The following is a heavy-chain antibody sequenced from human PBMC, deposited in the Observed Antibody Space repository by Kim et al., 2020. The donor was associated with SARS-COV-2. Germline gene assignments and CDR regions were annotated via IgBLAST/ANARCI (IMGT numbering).Heavy chain of an antibody. Sequence: GGSLRLSCAASGFTFSSYAMHWVRQAPGKGLEWVAVISYDGSNKYYADSVKGRFTISRDNSKNTLYLQMNSLRAEDTAVYYCARDLFPLLPLDYWGQGTLVTVSS. J-gene: IGHJ4*02. CDR3: ARDLFPLLPLDY. D-gene: IGHD2-15*01. CDR2: ISYDGSNK. CDR1: GFTFSSYA. V-gene: IGHV3-30-3*01.